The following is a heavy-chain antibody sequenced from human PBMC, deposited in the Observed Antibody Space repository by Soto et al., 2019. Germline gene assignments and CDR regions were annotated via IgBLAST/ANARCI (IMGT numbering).Heavy chain of an antibody. D-gene: IGHD6-13*01. J-gene: IGHJ6*03. CDR2: IYPGDSDT. CDR3: ARGLEGKRAAGTYYYYYMDV. Sequence: PGESLKISCKGSGCSFTSYWIGWVRQMPGKGLEWMGIIYPGDSDTRYSPSFQGQVTISADKSISTAYLQWSSLKASDTAMYYCARGLEGKRAAGTYYYYYMDVWGKGTTVTVSS. V-gene: IGHV5-51*01. CDR1: GCSFTSYW.